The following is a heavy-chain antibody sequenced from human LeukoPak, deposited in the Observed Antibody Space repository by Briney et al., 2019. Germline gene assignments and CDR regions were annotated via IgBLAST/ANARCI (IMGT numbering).Heavy chain of an antibody. CDR3: ARGIEGSAGGVEYFDY. J-gene: IGHJ4*02. V-gene: IGHV3-20*04. D-gene: IGHD3-16*01. CDR2: INWNGGST. CDR1: GFTFDDYG. Sequence: PGGSLRLSCAASGFTFDDYGMSWVRHARGKGLEWVSGINWNGGSTGYAVSVKGRFTISRDNAKNSLYLQMNSLRAEDTALYYWARGIEGSAGGVEYFDYWGQGTLVTVSS.